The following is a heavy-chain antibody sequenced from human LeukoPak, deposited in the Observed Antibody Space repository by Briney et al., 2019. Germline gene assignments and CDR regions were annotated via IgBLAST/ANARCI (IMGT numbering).Heavy chain of an antibody. CDR1: GFTVSSNY. D-gene: IGHD4-17*01. V-gene: IGHV3-53*01. Sequence: GSLRLSCAASGFTVSSNYMSWVRQAPGKGLEWVSVIYSGGSTYYADSVKGRFTISRDNSKNTLYLQMNSLRAEDTAVYYCASPDDYGVPLGYWGQGTLVTVSS. J-gene: IGHJ4*02. CDR3: ASPDDYGVPLGY. CDR2: IYSGGST.